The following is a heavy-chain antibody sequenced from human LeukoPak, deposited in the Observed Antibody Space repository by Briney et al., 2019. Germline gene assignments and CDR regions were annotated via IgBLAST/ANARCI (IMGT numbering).Heavy chain of an antibody. Sequence: GGSLRLSCAASGFTFSSYSMNWVRQAPGKGLEWVSYISSSSSTIYYADSVKGRFTISRDNAKNSLYLQMNSLRAEDTGVYYCARSGYCSSTSCTDDYYYGMDVWGQGTTVTVSS. V-gene: IGHV3-48*01. CDR2: ISSSSSTI. CDR3: ARSGYCSSTSCTDDYYYGMDV. CDR1: GFTFSSYS. J-gene: IGHJ6*02. D-gene: IGHD2-2*01.